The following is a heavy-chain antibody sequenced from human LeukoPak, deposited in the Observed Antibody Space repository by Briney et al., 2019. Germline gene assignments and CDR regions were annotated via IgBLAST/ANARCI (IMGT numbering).Heavy chain of an antibody. CDR1: GFTFSNYA. D-gene: IGHD6-13*01. J-gene: IGHJ4*02. Sequence: PWGSLRLSCAASGFTFSNYAMGWVRQAPGKGLEWVSGISGSDYAYYTDSVKGRFTISRDNSKNTLYLQMNTLRAEDTAVYYCAKALGGYWAAAGSYYFDYWGQGTLVTVSS. CDR3: AKALGGYWAAAGSYYFDY. CDR2: ISGSDYA. V-gene: IGHV3-23*01.